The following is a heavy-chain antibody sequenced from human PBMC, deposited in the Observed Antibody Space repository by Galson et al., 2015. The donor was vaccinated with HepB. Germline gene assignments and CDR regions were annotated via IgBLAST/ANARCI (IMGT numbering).Heavy chain of an antibody. D-gene: IGHD3-22*01. V-gene: IGHV1-2*06. Sequence: SVKVSCKASGSTFTGYYMHWVRQAPGQGLEWMGRINPNSGGTNYAQKFQGRVTMTRDTSISTAYIELSRLRSDDTAVYYCARDRITMIVVNTKTQDAFDIWGQGTMVTVSS. J-gene: IGHJ3*02. CDR3: ARDRITMIVVNTKTQDAFDI. CDR2: INPNSGGT. CDR1: GSTFTGYY.